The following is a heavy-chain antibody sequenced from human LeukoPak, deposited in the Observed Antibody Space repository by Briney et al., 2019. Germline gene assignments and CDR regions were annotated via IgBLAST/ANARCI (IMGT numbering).Heavy chain of an antibody. Sequence: GGSLRLSCAASGFTFSSYSMNWVRQAPGKGLEWVSSISSSSSYIYYADSVKGRFTISRDNAKNSLCLQMNSLRAEDTAVYYCARDSGVGALDYWGQGTLVTVSS. J-gene: IGHJ4*02. D-gene: IGHD1-26*01. CDR1: GFTFSSYS. CDR2: ISSSSSYI. V-gene: IGHV3-21*01. CDR3: ARDSGVGALDY.